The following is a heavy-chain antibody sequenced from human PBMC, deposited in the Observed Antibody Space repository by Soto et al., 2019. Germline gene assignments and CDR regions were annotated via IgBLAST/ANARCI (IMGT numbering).Heavy chain of an antibody. J-gene: IGHJ6*03. CDR1: GFTFNNYA. V-gene: IGHV3-23*01. CDR2: VSAGGDST. D-gene: IGHD3-16*01. CDR3: AKGRLGHYYYYMDV. Sequence: GGSLRLSCEASGFTFNNYAIAWVRQAPGKGLEWVSRVSAGGDSTDYADAVKGQFTISRDNAKNTLYLQMNSLRAEDTALYYCAKGRLGHYYYYMDVWGKGTTVTVSS.